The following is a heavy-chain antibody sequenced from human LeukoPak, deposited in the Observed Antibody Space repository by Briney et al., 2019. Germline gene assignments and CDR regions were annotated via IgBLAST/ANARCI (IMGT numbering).Heavy chain of an antibody. V-gene: IGHV3-11*01. D-gene: IGHD3-10*01. CDR2: ISSSGSTI. Sequence: SGGSLRLSCAASGFTFSDYYMSWIRQAPGKGLEWVSYISSSGSTIYYADSVKGRFTISRDNAKNSLYLQMNSLRAEDTAVYYCARLFPAGYGSGSNWFDPWGQGTLVTVSS. CDR3: ARLFPAGYGSGSNWFDP. CDR1: GFTFSDYY. J-gene: IGHJ5*02.